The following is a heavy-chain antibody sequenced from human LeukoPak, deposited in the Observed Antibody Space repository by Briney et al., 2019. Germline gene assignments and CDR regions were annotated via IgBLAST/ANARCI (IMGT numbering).Heavy chain of an antibody. V-gene: IGHV3-74*01. Sequence: GGSLRLSCAASEFTFSTYCMHWVRQAPGKGLVWVARINSDGTNTDYADSVKGRFTISRDNAKNTLYMQMNSLRVDDTAVYYCVREASGVSSSAFDVWGQGTMVTVSS. J-gene: IGHJ3*01. CDR3: VREASGVSSSAFDV. D-gene: IGHD1-26*01. CDR1: EFTFSTYC. CDR2: INSDGTNT.